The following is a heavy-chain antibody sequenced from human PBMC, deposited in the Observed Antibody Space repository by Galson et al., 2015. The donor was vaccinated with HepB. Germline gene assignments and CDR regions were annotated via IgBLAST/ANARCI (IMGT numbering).Heavy chain of an antibody. D-gene: IGHD3-22*01. J-gene: IGHJ3*02. V-gene: IGHV3-53*01. CDR2: IYSGGST. CDR1: GFTVSSNY. CDR3: ARETYYYDSSGYAFDI. Sequence: FLRLSCAASGFTVSSNYMSWVRQAPGKGLEWVSVIYSGGSTYYADSVKGRFTISRDNSKNTLYLQMNSLRAEDTAVYYCARETYYYDSSGYAFDIWGQGTMVTVSS.